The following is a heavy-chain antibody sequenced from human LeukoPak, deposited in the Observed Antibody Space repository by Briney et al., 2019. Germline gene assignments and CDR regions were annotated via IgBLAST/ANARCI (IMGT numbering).Heavy chain of an antibody. CDR1: GGSISSFN. CDR2: MYSSGNN. J-gene: IGHJ5*02. CDR3: ARRGSGSNWFDP. V-gene: IGHV4-4*09. Sequence: SETLSLTCTVSGGSISSFNWSWMRQPPGKGLEWIGSMYSSGNNNYNPPHKSRVTISTDTSKNPFSLKLTSVNAADTAVYYCARRGSGSNWFDPWGQGTPVTVSS. D-gene: IGHD3-10*01.